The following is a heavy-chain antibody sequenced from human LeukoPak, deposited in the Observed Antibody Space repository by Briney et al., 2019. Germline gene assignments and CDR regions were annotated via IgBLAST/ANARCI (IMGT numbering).Heavy chain of an antibody. D-gene: IGHD2-15*01. Sequence: ASGKVSCKASGYTFTSYDIKWVRQAAGQGREWMGWMKPKRGKTVYAKKLKGRVTMTRNNYISTAYMEVSSLRSEDTAVYYCARGAFRYCSGGSCYSDYWGQGTLVTVSS. CDR1: GYTFTSYD. V-gene: IGHV1-8*01. J-gene: IGHJ4*02. CDR3: ARGAFRYCSGGSCYSDY. CDR2: MKPKRGKT.